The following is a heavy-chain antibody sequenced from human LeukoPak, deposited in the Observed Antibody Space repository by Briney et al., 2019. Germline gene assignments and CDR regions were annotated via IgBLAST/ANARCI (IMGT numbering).Heavy chain of an antibody. CDR3: SRHLSPWGTAFDQ. CDR2: IMQDGVVK. J-gene: IGHJ4*02. V-gene: IGHV3-7*01. Sequence: GGSLRLSCAASQFTFSNSWMSWVRQAPGKGLEWVASIMQDGVVKYYVDSVKGRFTISRDSAKKSLYLQMNSVRAEDTALYYCSRHLSPWGTAFDQWGQGILVTVSS. CDR1: QFTFSNSW. D-gene: IGHD3-16*01.